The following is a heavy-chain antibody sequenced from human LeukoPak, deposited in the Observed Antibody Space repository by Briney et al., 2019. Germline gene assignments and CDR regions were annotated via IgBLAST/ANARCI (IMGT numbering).Heavy chain of an antibody. D-gene: IGHD6-13*01. J-gene: IGHJ4*02. CDR3: ARVQAVGSHYFDY. CDR2: SSGTGAI. V-gene: IGHV3-48*04. Sequence: GGSLRLSCVASGFTFSSFGMNWVRQAPGKGLVWVSYSSGTGAIYYADSVKGRFTISRDNAKKSLYLQMNSLRADDTAVYYCARVQAVGSHYFDYWGQGTLVTVSS. CDR1: GFTFSSFG.